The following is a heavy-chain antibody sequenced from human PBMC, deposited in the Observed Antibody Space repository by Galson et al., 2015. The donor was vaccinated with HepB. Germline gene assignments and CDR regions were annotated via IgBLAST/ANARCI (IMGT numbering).Heavy chain of an antibody. CDR2: IIPIFGTA. J-gene: IGHJ4*02. Sequence: SVKVSCKASGGTFSSYAISWVRQAPGQGLEWMGGIIPIFGTANYTQKFQGRVTITADKSTSTAYMELSSLRSEDTAVYYCARVGQHRDFDYWGQGTLVTVSS. CDR1: GGTFSSYA. D-gene: IGHD6-13*01. CDR3: ARVGQHRDFDY. V-gene: IGHV1-69*06.